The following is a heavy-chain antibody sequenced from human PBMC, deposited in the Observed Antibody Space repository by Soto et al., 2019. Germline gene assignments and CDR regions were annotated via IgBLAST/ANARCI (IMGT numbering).Heavy chain of an antibody. J-gene: IGHJ6*02. D-gene: IGHD3-10*01. CDR3: ARASAVRVRGVNFVNYYYYYGMDG. CDR2: MNPNSGNT. V-gene: IGHV1-8*01. CDR1: GYTFTSYD. Sequence: QVQLVQSGAEVKKPGASVKVSCKASGYTFTSYDINWVRQATGQGLEWMGWMNPNSGNTGYAQKLQGRVTMTSNTTISTAYMELSSLRSEATAVYYCARASAVRVRGVNFVNYYYYYGMDGWGQGTTVTV.